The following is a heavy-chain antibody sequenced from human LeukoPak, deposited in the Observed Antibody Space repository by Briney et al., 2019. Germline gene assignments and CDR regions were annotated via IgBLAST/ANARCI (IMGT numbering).Heavy chain of an antibody. J-gene: IGHJ6*02. Sequence: ASVKVSCKASGGTFSSYAISWVRQAPGQGLEWMGWISAYNGNTNYAQKLQGRVTMTTDTSTSTAYMELRSLRSDDTAVYYCARDGGSYWQPTRYYYGMDVWGQGTTVTVSS. CDR2: ISAYNGNT. D-gene: IGHD1-26*01. V-gene: IGHV1-18*04. CDR1: GGTFSSYA. CDR3: ARDGGSYWQPTRYYYGMDV.